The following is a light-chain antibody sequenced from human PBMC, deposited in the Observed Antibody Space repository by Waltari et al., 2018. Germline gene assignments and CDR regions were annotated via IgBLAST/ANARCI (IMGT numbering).Light chain of an antibody. V-gene: IGKV3-20*01. J-gene: IGKJ4*01. CDR3: QQYGSAPLT. CDR2: GTS. CDR1: QSVNSNY. Sequence: EIVLTQSPGTLSLSPGERATLSCRASQSVNSNYLAWYQQKPGQAPRLLMYGTSSRATGIPDRFSGSGSGTDFTLTISRLEPEDFAVYYCQQYGSAPLTFGGGTKVDIK.